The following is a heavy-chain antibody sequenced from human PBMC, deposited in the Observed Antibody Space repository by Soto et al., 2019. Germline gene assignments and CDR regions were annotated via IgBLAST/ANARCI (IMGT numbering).Heavy chain of an antibody. V-gene: IGHV3-66*01. J-gene: IGHJ2*01. CDR2: IYGGGRT. D-gene: IGHD4-17*01. CDR1: GFTVSSNY. Sequence: EVQLVESGGGLVQPGGSLRLSCAASGFTVSSNYMSWVRQAPGKGLEWVSIIYGGGRTNYADSVKGRFTVSRDNYKNTMYLQVNSLRAEDTAMYDCCGPSTVTINWFFDLWGRGTLVTVSS. CDR3: CGPSTVTINWFFDL.